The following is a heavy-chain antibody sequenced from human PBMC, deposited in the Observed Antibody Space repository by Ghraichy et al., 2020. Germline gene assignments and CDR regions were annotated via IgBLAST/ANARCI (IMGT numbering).Heavy chain of an antibody. CDR2: ISGSGGST. CDR3: AKSKGIEAAAGRFDY. J-gene: IGHJ4*02. Sequence: GESLNISCAASGFTFSSYVMSWVRQAPGKGLEWVSAISGSGGSTYYADSVKGRFTISRDNSKNTLYLQMNSLRAEDTAVYYCAKSKGIEAAAGRFDYWGQGTLVTVSS. CDR1: GFTFSSYV. V-gene: IGHV3-23*01. D-gene: IGHD6-13*01.